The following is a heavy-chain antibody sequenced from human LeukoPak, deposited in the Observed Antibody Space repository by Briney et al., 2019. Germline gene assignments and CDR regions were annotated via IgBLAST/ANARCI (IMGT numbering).Heavy chain of an antibody. CDR1: GGSISSGSYY. J-gene: IGHJ4*02. Sequence: PSETLSLTCTVSGGSISSGSYYWSWLRQPAGKGLEWIGRIYTSGSTNYNPSLKSRVTISVDTSKNQFSLKLSSVTAADTAVYYCARGSSYDSSGYQYWGQGTLVTVSS. D-gene: IGHD3-22*01. V-gene: IGHV4-61*02. CDR2: IYTSGST. CDR3: ARGSSYDSSGYQY.